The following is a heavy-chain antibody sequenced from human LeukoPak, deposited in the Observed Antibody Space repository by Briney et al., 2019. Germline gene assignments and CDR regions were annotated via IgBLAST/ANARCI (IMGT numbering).Heavy chain of an antibody. CDR1: GFTFSNYS. CDR3: AREGVAARRGNWFDP. CDR2: ISRSSSYI. D-gene: IGHD6-6*01. J-gene: IGHJ5*02. Sequence: GGSLRLSCAASGFTFSNYSINWVRQAPGKGLEWVSSISRSSSYIYYADSVKGRFTISRDNAKNSLYLQMNSLRAEDTAVYYCAREGVAARRGNWFDPWGQGTLVTVSS. V-gene: IGHV3-21*01.